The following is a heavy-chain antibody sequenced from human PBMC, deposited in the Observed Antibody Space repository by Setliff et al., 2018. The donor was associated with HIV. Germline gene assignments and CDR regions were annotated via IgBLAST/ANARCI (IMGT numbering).Heavy chain of an antibody. CDR3: ARGGRPLTIFGVVFKTNYYFMDG. V-gene: IGHV4-34*01. J-gene: IGHJ6*03. Sequence: PSETLSLTCAVYGGSFSGYYWSWIRQLPGKGLEWIGEINPDRTTNYNPSLKGRVTISVDTSKNQFSLTLNPVTAADTAVYYCARGGRPLTIFGVVFKTNYYFMDGWGKGTAVTVSS. CDR2: INPDRTT. CDR1: GGSFSGYY. D-gene: IGHD3-3*01.